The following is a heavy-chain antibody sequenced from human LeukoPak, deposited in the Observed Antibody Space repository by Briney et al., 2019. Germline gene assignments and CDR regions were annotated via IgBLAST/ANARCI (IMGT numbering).Heavy chain of an antibody. Sequence: ASVKVSCKPSGYTFTGSYIHWVRQAPGHGLEWMGWINPNSGATHYAQKFQGSVTMTRDTSISSAYMEVSRLRSDDTALYYCARGSLNDSLSMDMWGQGTMVTVSS. D-gene: IGHD2/OR15-2a*01. J-gene: IGHJ3*02. CDR1: GYTFTGSY. CDR2: INPNSGAT. CDR3: ARGSLNDSLSMDM. V-gene: IGHV1-2*02.